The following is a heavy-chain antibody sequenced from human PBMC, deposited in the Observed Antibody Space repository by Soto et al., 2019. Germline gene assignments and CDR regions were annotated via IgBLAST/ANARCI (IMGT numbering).Heavy chain of an antibody. CDR3: ARGAVAGYYYYYGMDV. Sequence: GGSLRLSCAASGFTFSSYSMNWVRQAPGKGLEWVSSISSSSSYIYYADSVKGRFTISRDNAKNSLYLQMNSLRAEDTAVYYCARGAVAGYYYYYGMDVWGQGTTVTVS. CDR2: ISSSSSYI. V-gene: IGHV3-21*01. CDR1: GFTFSSYS. J-gene: IGHJ6*02. D-gene: IGHD6-19*01.